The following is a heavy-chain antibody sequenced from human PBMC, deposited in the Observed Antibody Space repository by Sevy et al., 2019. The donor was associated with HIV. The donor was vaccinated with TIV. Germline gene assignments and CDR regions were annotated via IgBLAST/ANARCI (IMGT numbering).Heavy chain of an antibody. J-gene: IGHJ3*02. CDR2: IYYSGST. D-gene: IGHD6-13*01. CDR3: ARGRGSSWYPGAFDI. Sequence: SETLSLTCTVSGGSISSYYWSWIRQPPGKGLEWIGYIYYSGSTNYNPSLKSRVTISVDTSKNQFSLKLSSVTAADTAAYYCARGRGSSWYPGAFDIWGQGTMVTVSS. CDR1: GGSISSYY. V-gene: IGHV4-59*01.